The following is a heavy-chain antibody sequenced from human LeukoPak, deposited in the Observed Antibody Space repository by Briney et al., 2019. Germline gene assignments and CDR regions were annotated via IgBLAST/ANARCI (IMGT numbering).Heavy chain of an antibody. CDR1: GYSHY. CDR3: ATLGDGSSDIDY. D-gene: IGHD6-13*01. Sequence: ASVKVSCKASGYSHYMHWVRQAPGQGLEWMGIISPSGGSTDYAQKLRGRITMTRDTSTSTVYMDLSSLTSEDTAMYYCATLGDGSSDIDYWGQGTLVTVSS. V-gene: IGHV1-46*04. J-gene: IGHJ4*02. CDR2: ISPSGGST.